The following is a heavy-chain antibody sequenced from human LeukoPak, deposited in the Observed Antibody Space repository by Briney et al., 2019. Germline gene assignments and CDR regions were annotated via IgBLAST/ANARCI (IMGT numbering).Heavy chain of an antibody. CDR1: RGSISSYY. V-gene: IGHV4-59*08. CDR3: ARLPLDSSGYHDACDI. CDR2: IYHSGIT. J-gene: IGHJ3*02. Sequence: PSETLSLTCTVSRGSISSYYWSWIRQPPGKGLEWIGYIYHSGITNYNPSLKSRVTTSVDTSKNQFSLNLSSVTAADTAMYYCARLPLDSSGYHDACDIWGQGTMVTVSS. D-gene: IGHD3-22*01.